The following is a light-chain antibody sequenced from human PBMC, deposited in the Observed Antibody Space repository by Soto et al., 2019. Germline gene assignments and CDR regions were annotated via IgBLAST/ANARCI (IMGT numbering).Light chain of an antibody. J-gene: IGKJ2*01. CDR3: QQYGSSPPYT. CDR1: QSVISNY. V-gene: IGKV3-20*01. CDR2: GAS. Sequence: VLTQSPGTLSLSPGERATLSCRASQSVISNYLAWYQQKPGQAPRLLIYGASSRATGIPDRFSGRGSGRDFALTISRLEPEEFGVYYCQQYGSSPPYTFGQGTKLEIK.